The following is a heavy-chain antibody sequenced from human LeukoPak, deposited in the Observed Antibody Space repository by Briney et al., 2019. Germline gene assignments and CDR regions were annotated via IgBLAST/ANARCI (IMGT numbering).Heavy chain of an antibody. V-gene: IGHV3-7*04. D-gene: IGHD1-26*01. CDR1: GFTFSSYW. CDR2: IKQDGTEK. J-gene: IGHJ4*02. CDR3: VRGVGATHFDY. Sequence: GGSLRLSCAAPGFTFSSYWMSWVRQAPGKGLEWVAIIKQDGTEKYYVDSVKGRFTISRDNAKNSLYLQMNSLRAEDTAVYYCVRGVGATHFDYWGQGTLVTVSS.